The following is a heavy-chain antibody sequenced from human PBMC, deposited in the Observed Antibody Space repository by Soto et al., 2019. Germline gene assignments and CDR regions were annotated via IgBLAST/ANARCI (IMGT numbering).Heavy chain of an antibody. D-gene: IGHD3-3*01. CDR2: ISSSSSTI. J-gene: IGHJ4*02. V-gene: IGHV3-48*01. Sequence: GGSLRLSCAASGFTFSSYSMNWVRQAPGKGLEWVSYISSSSSTIYYADSVKGRFTISRDNAKNSLYLQMNSLRAEDTAVYYCARDQGQVDYDFWSGYSVLVYWGQGTLVTVSS. CDR1: GFTFSSYS. CDR3: ARDQGQVDYDFWSGYSVLVY.